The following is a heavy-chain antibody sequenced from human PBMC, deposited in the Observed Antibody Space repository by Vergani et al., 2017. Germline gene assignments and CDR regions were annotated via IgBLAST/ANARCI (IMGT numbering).Heavy chain of an antibody. V-gene: IGHV3-30*03. Sequence: QVQLVESGGGVVQPGRSLRLSCAASGFTFSSYGMHWVRQAPGKGLEWVAIISYDGSNKYYADSVKARITISRDNSKTTLYLQRNSLRAEDTAVYYCAIVRGSYLYYYYYYMDVWGKGTTVTVS. CDR1: GFTFSSYG. CDR2: ISYDGSNK. J-gene: IGHJ6*03. CDR3: AIVRGSYLYYYYYYMDV. D-gene: IGHD1-26*01.